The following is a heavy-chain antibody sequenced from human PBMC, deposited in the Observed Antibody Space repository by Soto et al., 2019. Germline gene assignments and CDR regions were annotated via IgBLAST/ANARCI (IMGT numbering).Heavy chain of an antibody. CDR2: ISGGGDTT. J-gene: IGHJ4*02. Sequence: VQLLESGGGLVQPGGSLRLSCAASGFTFNNYAMTWVRQAPGKGLEWVSAISGGGDTTSYADSVKGRFTVSRDGSKYTLYLQISSLRAEDTALYYCAKGRGGSGSLTPRVDFWGQGTLVTVSS. D-gene: IGHD3-10*01. CDR3: AKGRGGSGSLTPRVDF. CDR1: GFTFNNYA. V-gene: IGHV3-23*01.